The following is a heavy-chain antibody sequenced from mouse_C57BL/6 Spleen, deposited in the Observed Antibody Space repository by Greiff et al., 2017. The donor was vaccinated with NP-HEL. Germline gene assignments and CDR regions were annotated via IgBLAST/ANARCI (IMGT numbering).Heavy chain of an antibody. CDR2: ISSGSSTI. CDR1: GFTFSDYG. J-gene: IGHJ4*01. D-gene: IGHD2-1*01. Sequence: VQLQQSGGGLVKPGGSLKLSCAASGFTFSDYGMHWVRQAPEKGLEWVAYISSGSSTIYYADTVKGRFTISRDNAKNTLFLQMTSLRSEDTAMYYCARRGSYGNYPYYYAMDYWGQGTSVTVSS. CDR3: ARRGSYGNYPYYYAMDY. V-gene: IGHV5-17*01.